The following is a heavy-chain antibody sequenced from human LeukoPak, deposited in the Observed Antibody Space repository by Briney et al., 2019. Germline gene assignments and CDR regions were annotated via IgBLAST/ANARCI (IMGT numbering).Heavy chain of an antibody. V-gene: IGHV4-4*07. CDR3: ARSSGYYYDNWFDP. CDR1: GYSISTGYY. J-gene: IGHJ5*02. CDR2: IYTSGST. D-gene: IGHD3-22*01. Sequence: SETLSLTCTVSGYSISTGYYWSWIRQPAGKGLEWIGRIYTSGSTNYNPSLKSRVTMSVDTSKNQFSLKLSSVTAADTAVYYCARSSGYYYDNWFDPWGQGTLVTVSS.